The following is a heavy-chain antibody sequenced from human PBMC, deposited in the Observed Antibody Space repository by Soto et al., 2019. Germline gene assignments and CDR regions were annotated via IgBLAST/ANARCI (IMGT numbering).Heavy chain of an antibody. CDR3: TRDFCPTPSCFDL. V-gene: IGHV3-48*01. CDR1: GFTFSTHA. J-gene: IGHJ4*02. Sequence: GESLKISCAVSGFTFSTHAMNWVRQAPGKGLEWVAYIHGTRSIIYYADSVKGRFTISRDQSKNTLYLQMNRLRAEDTAVYYCTRDFCPTPSCFDLWGQGVLVTVSS. CDR2: IHGTRSII. D-gene: IGHD2-15*01.